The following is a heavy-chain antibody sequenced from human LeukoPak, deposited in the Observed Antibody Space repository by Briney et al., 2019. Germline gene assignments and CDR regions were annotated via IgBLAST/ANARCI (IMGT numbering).Heavy chain of an antibody. J-gene: IGHJ4*02. CDR2: SIPMFGTA. CDR3: AGASSKWELSF. Sequence: SVKVSCKASGGTFSRYAISWVRQAPGQGLAWMGGSIPMFGTANYAQNFQNRVTITADESTSTFSMEVSSLRPEDTAVYFCAGASSKWELSFWGQGTLVTVSS. V-gene: IGHV1-69*13. CDR1: GGTFSRYA. D-gene: IGHD1-26*01.